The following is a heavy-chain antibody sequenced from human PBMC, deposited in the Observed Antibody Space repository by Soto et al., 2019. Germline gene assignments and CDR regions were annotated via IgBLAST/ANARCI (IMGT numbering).Heavy chain of an antibody. Sequence: PGGSLRLSCAACGFSFSSYAMSWVRQAPGKGLEWVSAISGSGGSTYYADSVKGRFTISRDNSKNTLYLQMNSLRAEDTAVYYCAKENGYSSSWFEFDYWGQGTLVTVSS. CDR2: ISGSGGST. V-gene: IGHV3-23*01. CDR1: GFSFSSYA. D-gene: IGHD6-13*01. J-gene: IGHJ4*02. CDR3: AKENGYSSSWFEFDY.